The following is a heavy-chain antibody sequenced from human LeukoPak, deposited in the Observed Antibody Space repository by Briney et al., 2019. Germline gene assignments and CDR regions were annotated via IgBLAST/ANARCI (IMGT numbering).Heavy chain of an antibody. Sequence: SETLSLTCAVYVGSFSGYYWSWIRQPPGRGLEWIGDVNHSGSTNYNPSLESRVTISVDTSKSQFSLKLSSVTAADTSVYYCARGREVTRDFDYWGQGTLVSVSS. D-gene: IGHD4-11*01. CDR1: VGSFSGYY. J-gene: IGHJ4*02. CDR3: ARGREVTRDFDY. V-gene: IGHV4-34*01. CDR2: VNHSGST.